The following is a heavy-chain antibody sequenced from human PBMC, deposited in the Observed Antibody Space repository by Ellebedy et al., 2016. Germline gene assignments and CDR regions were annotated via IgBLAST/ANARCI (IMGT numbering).Heavy chain of an antibody. CDR1: GDSINSDDYY. CDR3: ARRYGSGNSYNWFDA. V-gene: IGHV4-30-4*01. Sequence: SETLSLXCTVSGDSINSDDYYWSWIRQSPGKGREWIAYIYYRGITYYNPSLRSRVSMSIDTSKNEFSLQLTSVTAADTAIYYCARRYGSGNSYNWFDAWGRGTLVTVSS. CDR2: IYYRGIT. D-gene: IGHD3-10*01. J-gene: IGHJ5*02.